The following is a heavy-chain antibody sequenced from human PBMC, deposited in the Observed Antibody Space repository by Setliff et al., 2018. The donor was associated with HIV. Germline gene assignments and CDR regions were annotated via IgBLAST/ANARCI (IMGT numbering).Heavy chain of an antibody. D-gene: IGHD2-15*01. CDR2: IYSSGTK. J-gene: IGHJ6*03. CDR3: ARGFCSGGFCHPNFYHYMDV. CDR1: GVTSGDYY. V-gene: IGHV4-31*03. Sequence: PSETLSLTCTFSGVTSGDYYWTWIRQHPVKGLEWIGYIYSSGTKYYNPSLKSRLAISLDTSKNQFSLTLKSVTAADAAVYYCARGFCSGGFCHPNFYHYMDVWGKGTTVTVS.